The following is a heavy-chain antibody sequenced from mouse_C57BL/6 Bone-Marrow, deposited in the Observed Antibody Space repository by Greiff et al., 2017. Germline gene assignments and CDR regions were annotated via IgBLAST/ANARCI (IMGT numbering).Heavy chain of an antibody. Sequence: EVKLMESGGGLVKPGGSLKLSCAASGFTFSDYGMHWVRQAPEKGLEWVAYISSGSSTIYYADTVKGRFTISRDNAKNTLFLQMTSLRSEDTAMYYCARERWFPFAYWGQGTLVTVSA. CDR2: ISSGSSTI. J-gene: IGHJ3*01. D-gene: IGHD2-3*01. CDR3: ARERWFPFAY. V-gene: IGHV5-17*01. CDR1: GFTFSDYG.